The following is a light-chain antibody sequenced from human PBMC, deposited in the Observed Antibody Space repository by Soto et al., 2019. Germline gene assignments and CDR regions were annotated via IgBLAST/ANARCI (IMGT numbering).Light chain of an antibody. CDR3: CSYAGSNNLV. Sequence: QSALTQPASVSGSPGQSITISCTGTSSDVGSYNYVSWYQQYPGKAPKLMIYEVSKRPSGVPDRFSGSKSGNTASLTVSGLQTEDEADYYCCSYAGSNNLVFGGGTKLTVL. CDR2: EVS. CDR1: SSDVGSYNY. J-gene: IGLJ2*01. V-gene: IGLV2-8*01.